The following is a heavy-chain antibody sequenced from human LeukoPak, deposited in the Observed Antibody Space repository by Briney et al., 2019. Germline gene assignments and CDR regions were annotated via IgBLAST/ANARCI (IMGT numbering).Heavy chain of an antibody. V-gene: IGHV5-51*01. Sequence: HGESLKISCKGSGYSFTSYWIGWVRQMPGKGLEWMGIIYPGDSDTRYSPSFQGQVTISADKSISTAYLQWSSLKASDTAMYYCARLSEHNEDYYGSGSPFDYWGQGTLVTVSS. J-gene: IGHJ4*02. CDR3: ARLSEHNEDYYGSGSPFDY. D-gene: IGHD3-10*01. CDR1: GYSFTSYW. CDR2: IYPGDSDT.